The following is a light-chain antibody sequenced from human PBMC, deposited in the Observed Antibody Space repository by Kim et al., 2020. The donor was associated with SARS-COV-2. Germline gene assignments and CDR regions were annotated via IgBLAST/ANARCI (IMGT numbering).Light chain of an antibody. J-gene: IGKJ1*01. CDR3: QQYDSSVWT. CDR2: GAS. CDR1: QSVNGRF. V-gene: IGKV3-20*01. Sequence: PGEASTLSCRASQSVNGRFLAWYQQKPGQAPRLLIYGASTRATGIPDRFSGSGSGTDFTLTISRLEPEDFAMYYCQQYDSSVWTFGQGTKVDIK.